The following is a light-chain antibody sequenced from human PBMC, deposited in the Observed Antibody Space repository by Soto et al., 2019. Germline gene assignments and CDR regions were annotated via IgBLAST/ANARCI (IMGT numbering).Light chain of an antibody. Sequence: PGERATLSCRASQSVSSYLAWYQQKPGQAPRLLIYDASNRATGIPARFSGSGSGTDFTLTISSLEAEDFAVYYCQQRSNWRSFGGGTKVEIK. J-gene: IGKJ4*01. CDR1: QSVSSY. CDR3: QQRSNWRS. V-gene: IGKV3-11*01. CDR2: DAS.